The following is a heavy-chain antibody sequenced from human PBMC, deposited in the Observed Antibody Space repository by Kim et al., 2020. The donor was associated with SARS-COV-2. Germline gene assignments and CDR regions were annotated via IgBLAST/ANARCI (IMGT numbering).Heavy chain of an antibody. J-gene: IGHJ4*02. Sequence: SETLSLTCTVSGGSISSYYWSWIRQPPGKGLEWIGYIYYSGSTNYNPSLKSRVTMSVDTSKNQFSLKLSSVTAADTAVYYCAGYYYGSGSIYWGQGTLVTVSS. D-gene: IGHD3-10*01. V-gene: IGHV4-59*13. CDR2: IYYSGST. CDR3: AGYYYGSGSIY. CDR1: GGSISSYY.